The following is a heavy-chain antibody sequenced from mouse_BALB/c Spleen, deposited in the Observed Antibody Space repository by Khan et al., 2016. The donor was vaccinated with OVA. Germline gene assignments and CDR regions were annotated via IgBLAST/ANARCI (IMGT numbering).Heavy chain of an antibody. D-gene: IGHD2-4*01. J-gene: IGHJ2*01. CDR2: MHFSGRT. CDR3: SIFDYDGIDH. Sequence: EVQLQESGPDLVEPSQSLSLTCTDTGYSITSDYSWHWIRQFPGNKLEWLGYMHFSGRTNYNPSLKSRISITRDTSKNQFFLQLNSVTTEDSATYNCSIFDYDGIDHWGQGTTLTVSS. V-gene: IGHV3-1*02. CDR1: GYSITSDYS.